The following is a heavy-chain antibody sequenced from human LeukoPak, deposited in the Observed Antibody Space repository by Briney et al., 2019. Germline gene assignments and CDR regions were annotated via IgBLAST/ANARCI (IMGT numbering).Heavy chain of an antibody. CDR2: IYYSGST. D-gene: IGHD6-13*01. J-gene: IGHJ4*02. CDR3: ARKGAAAGDPDDY. Sequence: SETLSLTCTVSGGSISSYYWSWIQQPPGKGLEWIGYIYYSGSTNYNPSLKSRVTISVDTSKNQFSLKLSSVTAADTAVYYCARKGAAAGDPDDYWGQGTLVTVSS. V-gene: IGHV4-59*01. CDR1: GGSISSYY.